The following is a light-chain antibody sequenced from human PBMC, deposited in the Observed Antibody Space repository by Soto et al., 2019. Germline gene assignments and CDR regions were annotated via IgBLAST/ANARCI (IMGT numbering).Light chain of an antibody. Sequence: IQMTHSPSSLSASVGDRVTITCGASQSISGLLAWYQQKPGKAPKLLIYDASSLQSGVPSRFSGSRSGPDFTLTISSLQPEDFATYYCQQSYSSPPTFGQGTKVDIK. CDR2: DAS. V-gene: IGKV1-39*01. J-gene: IGKJ1*01. CDR3: QQSYSSPPT. CDR1: QSISGL.